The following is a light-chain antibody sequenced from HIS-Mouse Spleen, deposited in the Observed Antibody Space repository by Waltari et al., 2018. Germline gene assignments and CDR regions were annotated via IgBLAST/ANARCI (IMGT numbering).Light chain of an antibody. V-gene: IGLV3-10*01. J-gene: IGLJ2*01. CDR3: YSTDSSGNHRV. CDR2: EDS. Sequence: SYELTQPPSVSVSPGHTARITCSGDALPKKYAYWYQQKSGQAPVLVIYEDSKRLSGIPERFSGSSSGTMATLTISGAQVEDEADYYCYSTDSSGNHRVFGGGTKLTVL. CDR1: ALPKKY.